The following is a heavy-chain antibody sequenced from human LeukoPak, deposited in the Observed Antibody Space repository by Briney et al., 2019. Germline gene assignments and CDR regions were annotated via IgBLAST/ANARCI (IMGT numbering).Heavy chain of an antibody. Sequence: GGSLRLSCAASGFTFSSYWMHWVRHVPGKGLVWVSRINSDGSSTSYADSVKGRFTISRDNSKNTLYLQMNSLRAEDTAVYYCAKYGGNSDTPNWGQGTLVTVSS. CDR3: AKYGGNSDTPN. J-gene: IGHJ4*02. CDR2: INSDGSST. CDR1: GFTFSSYW. D-gene: IGHD4-23*01. V-gene: IGHV3-74*01.